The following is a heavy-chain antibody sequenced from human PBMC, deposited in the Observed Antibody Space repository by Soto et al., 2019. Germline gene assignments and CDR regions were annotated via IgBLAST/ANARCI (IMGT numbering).Heavy chain of an antibody. Sequence: QVQLVESGGGVVQPGRSLRLSCAASGFTFNNYGMHWVRQAPGKGLEWVALIWHDGSNKGYADSVKGRFTISRDNSKNTVNLQMNSLRVEDTAGYYCTRAAIKGELLDYWGQGTQVTVSS. V-gene: IGHV3-33*01. CDR2: IWHDGSNK. CDR3: TRAAIKGELLDY. J-gene: IGHJ4*02. CDR1: GFTFNNYG. D-gene: IGHD1-26*01.